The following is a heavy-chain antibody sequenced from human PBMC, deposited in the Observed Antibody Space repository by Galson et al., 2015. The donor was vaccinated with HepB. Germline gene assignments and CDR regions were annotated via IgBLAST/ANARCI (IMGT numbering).Heavy chain of an antibody. CDR2: FDPEDGET. D-gene: IGHD2-21*02. Sequence: SVKVSCKVSGYTLTELSMHWVRQAPGKGLEWMGGFDPEDGETIYAQKFQGRVTMTEDTSTDTAYMELSSLRSEDTAVYYCATHPAVGDRDFDPWGQGTLVTVSS. CDR3: ATHPAVGDRDFDP. J-gene: IGHJ5*02. V-gene: IGHV1-24*01. CDR1: GYTLTELS.